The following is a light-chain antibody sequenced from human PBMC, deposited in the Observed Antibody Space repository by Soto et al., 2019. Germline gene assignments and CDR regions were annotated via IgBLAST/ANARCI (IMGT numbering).Light chain of an antibody. CDR3: LLSYSGARWGV. J-gene: IGLJ2*01. CDR1: TGAVTSGHY. V-gene: IGLV7-46*01. Sequence: QAVVTQEPSLTVSPGGTVTLTCGSSTGAVTSGHYPYWFQQKPGQAPRTLIYDTSNKHSWTPARFSGSFLGGKAALTLSGAQPEDEAEYYCLLSYSGARWGVFGGGTKVTVL. CDR2: DTS.